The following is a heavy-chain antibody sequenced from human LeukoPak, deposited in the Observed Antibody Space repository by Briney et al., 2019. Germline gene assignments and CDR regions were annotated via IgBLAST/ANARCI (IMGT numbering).Heavy chain of an antibody. J-gene: IGHJ4*02. D-gene: IGHD2-2*01. V-gene: IGHV1-3*01. CDR2: INAGNGNT. CDR1: GYTFTSYA. CDR3: ASRCSSTSCYGFVFDY. Sequence: ASVKVSCKASGYTFTSYAMHWVRQAPGQRLEWMGWINAGNGNTKYSQKFQGRVTITRDTSASTAYMELSSLRSEDTAVYYCASRCSSTSCYGFVFDYWGQGTLVTVSS.